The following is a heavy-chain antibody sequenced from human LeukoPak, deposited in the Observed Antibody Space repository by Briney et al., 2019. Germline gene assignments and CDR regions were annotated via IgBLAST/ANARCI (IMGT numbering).Heavy chain of an antibody. Sequence: PSETLSLTCTVSGGYISSYYWSWIRQPPGKGLECIGYIYYSGSTNYNPSLKSRVTISVDTCMNQLSLKLCSVTAADTAVYYCVRGDYYSSWRENWFDPWGQGTLVTVSS. D-gene: IGHD3-10*01. V-gene: IGHV4-59*13. CDR1: GGYISSYY. CDR2: IYYSGST. CDR3: VRGDYYSSWRENWFDP. J-gene: IGHJ5*02.